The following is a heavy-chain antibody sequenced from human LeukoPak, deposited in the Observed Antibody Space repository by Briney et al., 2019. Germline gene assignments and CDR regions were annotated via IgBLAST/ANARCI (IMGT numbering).Heavy chain of an antibody. CDR1: GGSISSFY. Sequence: LETLSLICTVSGGSISSFYWSWIRQPPGKGLEWIGYMSYSGSTNYNSTLKSRVTISLDTSKNQFSLKLNSVTAADTAVYYCARGYCRGGSCYRTFFDQWGQGTLVTVSS. V-gene: IGHV4-59*01. CDR3: ARGYCRGGSCYRTFFDQ. D-gene: IGHD2-15*01. CDR2: MSYSGST. J-gene: IGHJ4*02.